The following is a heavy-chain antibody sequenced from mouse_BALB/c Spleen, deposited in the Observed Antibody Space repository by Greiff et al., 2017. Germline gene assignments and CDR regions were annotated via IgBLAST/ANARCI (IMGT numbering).Heavy chain of an antibody. CDR3: ARGEYYGYGYFDV. J-gene: IGHJ1*01. V-gene: IGHV1S29*02. CDR2: IYPYNGGT. Sequence: EVQLKQSGPELVKPGASVKISCKASGYTFTDYNMHWVKQSHGKSLEWIGYIYPYNGGTGYNQKFKSKATLTVDNSSSTAYMELRSLTSEDSAVYYCARGEYYGYGYFDVWGAGTTVTVSS. CDR1: GYTFTDYN. D-gene: IGHD1-1*01.